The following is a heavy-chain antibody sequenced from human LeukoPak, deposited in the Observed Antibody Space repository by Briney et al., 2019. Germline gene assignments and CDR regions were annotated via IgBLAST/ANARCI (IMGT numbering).Heavy chain of an antibody. V-gene: IGHV3-48*03. CDR3: ARETRVRWTDY. Sequence: GGSLRLSCAASGFTFSSYEMNWVRQAPGKGLEWVSYISSSGTTIYYADSVKGRFTISRDNAKNSLYLQMNSLRAEDTAVYYCARETRVRWTDYWGQGILVTVSS. CDR2: ISSSGTTI. D-gene: IGHD5-24*01. CDR1: GFTFSSYE. J-gene: IGHJ4*02.